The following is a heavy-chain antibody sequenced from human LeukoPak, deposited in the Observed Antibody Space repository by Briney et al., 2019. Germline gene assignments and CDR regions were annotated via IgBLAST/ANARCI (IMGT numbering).Heavy chain of an antibody. V-gene: IGHV1-18*01. CDR1: GYTFTSYG. J-gene: IGHJ3*02. CDR3: AREPRDGYNFAEAFDI. CDR2: ISAYNGNT. D-gene: IGHD5-24*01. Sequence: GASVKVSCKASGYTFTSYGISWVRQAPGQGLEWMGWISAYNGNTNYAQKLQGRVTMTTDTSTSTAYMELRSLRSDDTAVYYCAREPRDGYNFAEAFDIWGQGTMVTVSS.